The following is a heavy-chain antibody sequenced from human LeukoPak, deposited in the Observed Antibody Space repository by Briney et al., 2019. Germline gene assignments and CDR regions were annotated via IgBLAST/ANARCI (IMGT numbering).Heavy chain of an antibody. Sequence: SETLSLTCTVSGGSISSYYWSWIRQPPGKGLEWIGYIYYSGSTNYNPSLKSRVTISVDTSKNQFSLKLSSVTAADTAVYYCARVMGLQTGVYGDHAPSWFDPWAREPWSPSP. V-gene: IGHV4-59*01. CDR2: IYYSGST. CDR1: GGSISSYY. D-gene: IGHD4-17*01. J-gene: IGHJ5*02. CDR3: ARVMGLQTGVYGDHAPSWFDP.